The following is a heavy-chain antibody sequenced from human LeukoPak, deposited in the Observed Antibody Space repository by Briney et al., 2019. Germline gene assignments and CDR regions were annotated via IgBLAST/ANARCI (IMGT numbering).Heavy chain of an antibody. CDR2: IYYSGST. Sequence: SETLSLTCTVSGGSISSSSYYWGWIRQPPGKGLEWIGSIYYSGSTYYNPSLKSRVTISVDTSKDQFSLKLSSVTAADTAVYYCARTRYRIFGVVIIPDYFDYWGQGTLVTVSS. CDR3: ARTRYRIFGVVIIPDYFDY. D-gene: IGHD3-3*01. CDR1: GGSISSSSYY. J-gene: IGHJ4*02. V-gene: IGHV4-39*07.